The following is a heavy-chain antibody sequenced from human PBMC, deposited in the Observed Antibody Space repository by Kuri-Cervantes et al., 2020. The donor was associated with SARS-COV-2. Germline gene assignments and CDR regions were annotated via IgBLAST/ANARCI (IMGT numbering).Heavy chain of an antibody. J-gene: IGHJ4*02. V-gene: IGHV4-38-2*01. Sequence: GSLRLSCAVSGYSISSGYYWGWIRQPPGKGLEWIGIIYHRGSSYYNPSLRSRVTVSVDTSKNQFSLKLSSVTAADTAVYYCATPAPYSGSYLGYFDYWGQGTLVTVSS. D-gene: IGHD1-26*01. CDR3: ATPAPYSGSYLGYFDY. CDR1: GYSISSGYY. CDR2: IYHRGSS.